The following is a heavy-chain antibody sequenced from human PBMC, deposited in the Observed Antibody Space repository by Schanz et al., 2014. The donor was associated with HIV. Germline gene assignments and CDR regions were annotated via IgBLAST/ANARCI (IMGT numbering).Heavy chain of an antibody. CDR3: TRLHYYYDRSGFSFDC. V-gene: IGHV1-2*02. J-gene: IGHJ4*02. D-gene: IGHD3-22*01. Sequence: QVQLVQSGAELKKPGASVKVSCKASGYTFTSYYIHWVRQAPGQGLEWMGWINPNSGGTNLAQKFEGRVTVTIDRSIPTASMELSRLNSDDTAMYFCTRLHYYYDRSGFSFDCWGQGTLVTVSS. CDR1: GYTFTSYY. CDR2: INPNSGGT.